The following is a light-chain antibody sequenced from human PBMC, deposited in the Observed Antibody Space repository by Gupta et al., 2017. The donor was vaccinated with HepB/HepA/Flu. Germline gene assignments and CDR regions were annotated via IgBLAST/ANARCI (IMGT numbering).Light chain of an antibody. CDR3: SSYTASTRSVI. V-gene: IGLV2-14*03. J-gene: IGLJ2*01. CDR1: SSDVGDYNY. Sequence: SPLTQLASASASPGRSITISCGGTSSDVGDYNYVSWYQQLPGKAPKLIIYDVSSRLSGVTNRFSGSKCANTASRSISGLQAEDEADYYCSSYTASTRSVIFGGGTELTVL. CDR2: DVS.